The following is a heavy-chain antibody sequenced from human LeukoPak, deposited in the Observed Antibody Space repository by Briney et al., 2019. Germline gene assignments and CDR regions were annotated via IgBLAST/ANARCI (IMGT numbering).Heavy chain of an antibody. D-gene: IGHD2-2*01. J-gene: IGHJ4*02. CDR2: IYYSGST. V-gene: IGHV4-59*01. CDR1: GGSIRSYY. CDR3: ARVKDCSRTSCYAFDY. Sequence: TPSETLSLTCTVSGGSIRSYYWSWIRQPPGKGLEWIGYIYYSGSTNYNPSLKSRVTISVDTSKNQFSLKLSSVTAADTAVYYCARVKDCSRTSCYAFDYWGQGTLVAVSS.